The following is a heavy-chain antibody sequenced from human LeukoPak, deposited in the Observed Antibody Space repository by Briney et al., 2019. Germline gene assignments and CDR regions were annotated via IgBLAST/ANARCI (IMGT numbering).Heavy chain of an antibody. J-gene: IGHJ4*02. CDR3: AKDFSVKWELLIGH. Sequence: GGSLRLSCAASGFSFSNYGMHWVRQAPGKGLEWVAFIRYDGSKKYYADSVKGRFTISRDKSKNTLYLQMNRLRAEDTAVYYCAKDFSVKWELLIGHWGQGTLVTVSS. V-gene: IGHV3-30*02. D-gene: IGHD1-26*01. CDR2: IRYDGSKK. CDR1: GFSFSNYG.